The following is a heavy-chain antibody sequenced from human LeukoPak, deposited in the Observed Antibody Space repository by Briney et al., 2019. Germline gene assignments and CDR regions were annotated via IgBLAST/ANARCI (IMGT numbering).Heavy chain of an antibody. CDR3: ARAAFGSSDLGDYGFDY. V-gene: IGHV4-30-4*01. Sequence: PSETLPLTCTVSGGSTSNDDYYWNWIRQSPEKGLEWIGYIYHRGSTYYNPLLKSRVSMSLDTSKNQFSLKLDSVTAADTAVYYCARAAFGSSDLGDYGFDYWGQGTLVTVSS. D-gene: IGHD3-16*01. J-gene: IGHJ4*02. CDR2: IYHRGST. CDR1: GGSTSNDDYY.